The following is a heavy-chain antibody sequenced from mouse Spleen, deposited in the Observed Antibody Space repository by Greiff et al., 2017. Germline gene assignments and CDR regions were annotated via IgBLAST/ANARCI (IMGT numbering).Heavy chain of an antibody. CDR2: INPNNGGT. J-gene: IGHJ1*01. D-gene: IGHD1-2*01. V-gene: IGHV1-26*01. CDR3: ARIHYYPYWYFDV. Sequence: VQLQQSGPELVKPGASVKISCKASGYTFTDYYMNWVKQSHGKSLEWIGDINPNNGGTSYNQKFKGKATLTVDKSSSTAYMELRSLTSEDSAVYYCARIHYYPYWYFDVWGAGTTVTVSS. CDR1: GYTFTDYY.